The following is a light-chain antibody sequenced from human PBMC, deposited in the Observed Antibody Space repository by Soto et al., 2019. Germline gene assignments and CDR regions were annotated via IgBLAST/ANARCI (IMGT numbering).Light chain of an antibody. CDR3: QQRSNWPAYT. CDR1: QSVAGY. J-gene: IGKJ2*01. CDR2: DAS. V-gene: IGKV3-11*01. Sequence: EIVLTQSPATLSLSPGERATLSCRASQSVAGYVAWYQQKPGQAPRLLIYDASNRATGIPARFSGSGSGTDFTLTISSLEPEDFAVYYCQQRSNWPAYTFGQGTKLEIK.